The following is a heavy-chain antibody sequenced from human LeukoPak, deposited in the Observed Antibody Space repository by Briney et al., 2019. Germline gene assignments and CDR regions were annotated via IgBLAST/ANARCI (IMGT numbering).Heavy chain of an antibody. D-gene: IGHD2-15*01. CDR1: GGSISSYY. V-gene: IGHV4-4*07. Sequence: SETLSLTCTVSGGSISSYYWSWIRQPAGKGLEWIGRIHTSGSTNYNPSLKSRVTMSVDTSKNQFSLKLRSVTAADTAVYYCAREGYCSGGSCYYFDYWGQGTLVTVSS. CDR2: IHTSGST. J-gene: IGHJ4*02. CDR3: AREGYCSGGSCYYFDY.